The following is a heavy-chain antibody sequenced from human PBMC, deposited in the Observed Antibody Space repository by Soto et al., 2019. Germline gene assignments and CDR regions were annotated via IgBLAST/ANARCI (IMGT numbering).Heavy chain of an antibody. V-gene: IGHV1-8*01. CDR1: GYTFTSYD. D-gene: IGHD1-26*01. CDR2: MNPNSGNT. J-gene: IGHJ4*02. Sequence: QVQLVQSGAEVKKPGASVKVSCKASGYTFTSYDINWVRQATGQGLEWMGWMNPNSGNTGYAQKFQGRVTMTRNTXIXRAYMELSSLRSEDTAVYYCARAGGRSGDYSFDFDNWGQGTLVTVSS. CDR3: ARAGGRSGDYSFDFDN.